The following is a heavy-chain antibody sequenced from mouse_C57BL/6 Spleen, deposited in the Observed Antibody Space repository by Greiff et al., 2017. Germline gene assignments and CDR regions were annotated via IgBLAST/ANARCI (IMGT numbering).Heavy chain of an antibody. D-gene: IGHD1-1*01. CDR1: GFTFTDYY. Sequence: EVKLMESGGGLVQPGGSLSLSCAASGFTFTDYYMSWVRQPPGKALEWLGFIRNKANGYTTEYSASVKGRFTISRDNSQSILYLQMNALRAEDSATYYCARYRSSSYVIDYWGQGTTLTVSS. V-gene: IGHV7-3*01. CDR3: ARYRSSSYVIDY. J-gene: IGHJ2*01. CDR2: IRNKANGYTT.